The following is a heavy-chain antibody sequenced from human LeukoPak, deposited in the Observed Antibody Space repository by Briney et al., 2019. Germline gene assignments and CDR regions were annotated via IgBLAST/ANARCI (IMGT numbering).Heavy chain of an antibody. Sequence: GASVEVSCKASGYTFTGYYMHWVRQAPGQGLEWMGWINPNSGGTNYAQKFQGRVTMTRDTSINTAYMELSRLRSDDTAVYYCARDRSSSWRYMDVWGKGTTVTISS. D-gene: IGHD6-13*01. J-gene: IGHJ6*03. CDR1: GYTFTGYY. CDR3: ARDRSSSWRYMDV. V-gene: IGHV1-2*02. CDR2: INPNSGGT.